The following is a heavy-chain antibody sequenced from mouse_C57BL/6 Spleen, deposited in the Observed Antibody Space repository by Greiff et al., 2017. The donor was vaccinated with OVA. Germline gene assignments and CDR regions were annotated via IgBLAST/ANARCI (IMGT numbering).Heavy chain of an antibody. CDR2: IHPNSGST. V-gene: IGHV1-64*01. CDR3: ARNYYDYDGYFDY. J-gene: IGHJ2*01. CDR1: GYTFTSYW. Sequence: VQLQQPGAELVKPGASVKLSCKASGYTFTSYWMHWVQQRPGQGLEWIGMIHPNSGSTNYNEKFKSKATLTVDKSSSTAYMQLSRLTSEDSAVYDCARNYYDYDGYFDYWGQGTTLTVSS. D-gene: IGHD2-4*01.